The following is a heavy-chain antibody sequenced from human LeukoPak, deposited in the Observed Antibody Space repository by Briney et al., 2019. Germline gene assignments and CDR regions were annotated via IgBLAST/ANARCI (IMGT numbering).Heavy chain of an antibody. CDR1: GASINSDTYY. Sequence: SETLSLTCTVSGASINSDTYYWGWLRQPPGKGLEWTGTHAHSGSAYYNPSLRSRITMSLDTSENQLFLKLYSVTAADTAIYYCARYQTGTMFAVWGQGTLVTISS. V-gene: IGHV4-39*07. J-gene: IGHJ4*02. CDR2: HAHSGSA. D-gene: IGHD1/OR15-1a*01. CDR3: ARYQTGTMFAV.